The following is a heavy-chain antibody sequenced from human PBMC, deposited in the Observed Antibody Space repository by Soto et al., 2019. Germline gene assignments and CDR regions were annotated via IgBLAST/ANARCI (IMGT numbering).Heavy chain of an antibody. Sequence: SETLSLTCTVSGGSISSSSYYWGWIRQPPGKGLEWIGSIYYSGSTYYNPSLKSRVTISVDTSKNQFSLKLSSVTAADTAVYYCARPISYVEGLYYFDYWGQGTLVTVSS. D-gene: IGHD3-16*01. CDR3: ARPISYVEGLYYFDY. J-gene: IGHJ4*02. V-gene: IGHV4-39*01. CDR1: GGSISSSSYY. CDR2: IYYSGST.